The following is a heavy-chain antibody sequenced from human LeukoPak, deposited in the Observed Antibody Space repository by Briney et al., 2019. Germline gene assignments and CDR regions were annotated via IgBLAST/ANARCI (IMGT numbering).Heavy chain of an antibody. V-gene: IGHV3-74*01. CDR3: ARDLVDYDIVTSYQSYGMDV. CDR1: GFTFGNYW. CDR2: IYSDGSST. Sequence: GGSLRLSCVASGFTFGNYWMHWVRQAPGKGLVWVSRIYSDGSSTTYADSVKGRFTISRDNAKNTLYLQMNTLRAEDTAMYYCARDLVDYDIVTSYQSYGMDVWGQGTTVTVSS. D-gene: IGHD3-9*01. J-gene: IGHJ6*02.